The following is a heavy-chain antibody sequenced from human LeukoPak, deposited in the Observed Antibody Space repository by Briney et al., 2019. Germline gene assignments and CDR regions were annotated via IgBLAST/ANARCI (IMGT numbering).Heavy chain of an antibody. J-gene: IGHJ3*02. V-gene: IGHV3-30*02. D-gene: IGHD3-10*01. CDR2: IRYDGSNK. CDR1: GFTFSSYG. CDR3: ARDTHYYGSGSPAFDI. Sequence: GGSLRLSCAASGFTFSSYGMHWVRQAPGKGLEWVAFIRYDGSNKYYADSVKGRFTVSRDNAKNSLYLQMNSLRAEDTALYFCARDTHYYGSGSPAFDIWGQGTMVTVSS.